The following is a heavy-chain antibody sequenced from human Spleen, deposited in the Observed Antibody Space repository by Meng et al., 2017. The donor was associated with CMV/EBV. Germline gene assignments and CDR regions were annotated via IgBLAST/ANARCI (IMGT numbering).Heavy chain of an antibody. D-gene: IGHD3-3*01. CDR3: ARGGITYHDFWSGYYIDY. CDR2: NNPNSGGT. Sequence: ASVKVSCKASGYTFTGYYIHWVRQAPGQGPEWMGWNNPNSGGTTPAEKFQGRVTMTRDTSINTAYMEVSRLRSDDTAVYFCARGGITYHDFWSGYYIDYWGQGTLVTVSS. J-gene: IGHJ4*02. CDR1: GYTFTGYY. V-gene: IGHV1-2*02.